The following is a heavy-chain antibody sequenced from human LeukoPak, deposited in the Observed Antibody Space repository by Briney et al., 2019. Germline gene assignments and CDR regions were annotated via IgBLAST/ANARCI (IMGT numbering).Heavy chain of an antibody. D-gene: IGHD1-26*01. J-gene: IGHJ6*03. V-gene: IGHV3-21*01. CDR1: GFTFSSYS. CDR3: AKGRGWEASYYYYYMDV. Sequence: GGSLRLSCATSGFTFSSYSMNWVRQAPGKGLEWVSSISSSSSYIYYADSVKGRFIISRDNAKNSLYLQMNSLRAEDTALYYCAKGRGWEASYYYYYMDVWGKGTTVTISS. CDR2: ISSSSSYI.